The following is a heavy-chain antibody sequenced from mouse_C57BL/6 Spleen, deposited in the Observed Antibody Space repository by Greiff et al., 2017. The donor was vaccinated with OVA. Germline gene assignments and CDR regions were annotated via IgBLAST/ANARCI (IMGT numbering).Heavy chain of an antibody. D-gene: IGHD3-1*01. CDR1: GYTFTSYW. J-gene: IGHJ2*01. CDR3: GRAGRNYFDY. CDR2: INPSSGYT. V-gene: IGHV1-7*01. Sequence: QVHVKHSGAELAKPGASVKLSCKASGYTFTSYWMHWVKQRPGQGLEWIGYINPSSGYTKYNQKFKDKATLTADKSSSTAYMQLSSLTYEDSADYYCGRAGRNYFDYWGQGTTLTVSS.